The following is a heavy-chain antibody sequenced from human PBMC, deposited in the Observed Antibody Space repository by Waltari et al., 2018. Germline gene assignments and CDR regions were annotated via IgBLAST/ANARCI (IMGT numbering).Heavy chain of an antibody. CDR3: ARRVHRGTTVTTGLDY. CDR2: INHSGST. CDR1: GGSFSGYY. D-gene: IGHD4-4*01. Sequence: QVQLQQWGAGLLKPSETLSLTCAVYGGSFSGYYWSWIRQPPGKVLEWIGEINHSGSTNYNSSLKSRVTISVDTSKNQFSLKLSSVTAADTAVYYCARRVHRGTTVTTGLDYWGQGTLVTVSS. V-gene: IGHV4-34*01. J-gene: IGHJ4*02.